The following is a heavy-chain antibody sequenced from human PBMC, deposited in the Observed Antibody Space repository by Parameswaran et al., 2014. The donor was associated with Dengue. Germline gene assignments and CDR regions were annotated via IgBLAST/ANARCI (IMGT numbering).Heavy chain of an antibody. CDR1: GFTFSSYG. CDR3: AKPSSSGNQRGGHY. CDR2: IRYDGSNK. Sequence: GSLRLSCAASGFTFSSYGMHWVRQAPGKGLEWVAFIRYDGSNKYYADSVKGRFTISRDNSKNTLYLQMNSLRAEDTAVYYCAKPSSSGNQRGGHYWGQGTLVTVSS. V-gene: IGHV3-30*02. J-gene: IGHJ4*02. D-gene: IGHD2-2*01.